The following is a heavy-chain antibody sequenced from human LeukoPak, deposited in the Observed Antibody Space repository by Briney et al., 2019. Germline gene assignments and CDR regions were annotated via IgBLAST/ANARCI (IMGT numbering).Heavy chain of an antibody. CDR3: AKALAWILPFNY. V-gene: IGHV3-33*06. Sequence: PGGSLGLSCAASGFTFSSYGMHWVRQAPGKGLEWVAVIWYDGSNKYYADSVKGRFTISRDNSKNTLYLQMNSLRAEDTAVYYCAKALAWILPFNYWGQGTLVTVSS. CDR1: GFTFSSYG. J-gene: IGHJ4*02. D-gene: IGHD5-18*01. CDR2: IWYDGSNK.